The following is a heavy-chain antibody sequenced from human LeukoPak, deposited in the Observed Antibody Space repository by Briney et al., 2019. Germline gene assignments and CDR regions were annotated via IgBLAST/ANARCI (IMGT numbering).Heavy chain of an antibody. Sequence: SETLSLTCTVSGGSISSSSYYWGWIRQPPGKGLEWIASIYYSGSTYYNPSLKSRVTISVDTSKNQFSLKLSSVTAADTAVYYCARDPTSSNRRGAFDIWGQGTMVTVSS. CDR1: GGSISSSSYY. V-gene: IGHV4-39*07. J-gene: IGHJ3*02. CDR3: ARDPTSSNRRGAFDI. D-gene: IGHD2-2*01. CDR2: IYYSGST.